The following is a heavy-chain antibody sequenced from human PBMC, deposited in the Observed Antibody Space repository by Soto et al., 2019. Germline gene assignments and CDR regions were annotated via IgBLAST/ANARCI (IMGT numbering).Heavy chain of an antibody. D-gene: IGHD3-22*01. CDR1: GYTFTSYG. V-gene: IGHV1-18*01. CDR3: ARGLTYYYDSSGYYYDYYYYGMDV. Sequence: RASVKVSCKASGYTFTSYGISWVRQAPGQGLEWMGWISAYNGNTNYAQKLQGRVTMATDTSTSTAYMELRSLRSDDTAVYYCARGLTYYYDSSGYYYDYYYYGMDVWGQGTTVTVSS. J-gene: IGHJ6*02. CDR2: ISAYNGNT.